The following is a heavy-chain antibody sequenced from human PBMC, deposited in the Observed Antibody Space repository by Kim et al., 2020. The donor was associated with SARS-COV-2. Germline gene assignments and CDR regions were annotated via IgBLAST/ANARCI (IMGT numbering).Heavy chain of an antibody. V-gene: IGHV3-53*01. CDR3: AREYVFGAFDI. J-gene: IGHJ3*02. CDR2: T. Sequence: TYYADSVKGRFTISRDNSKNTLYHQMNSLRAEDTAVYYCAREYVFGAFDIWGQGTMVTVSS. D-gene: IGHD2-21*01.